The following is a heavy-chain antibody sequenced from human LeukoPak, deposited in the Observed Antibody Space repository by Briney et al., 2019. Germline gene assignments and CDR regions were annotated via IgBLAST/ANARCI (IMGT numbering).Heavy chain of an antibody. CDR3: AKAAAERCASIKCYPFDS. CDR1: GFRFNSYA. CDR2: IIGPGGDT. J-gene: IGHJ4*02. D-gene: IGHD1-1*01. Sequence: GGSLRLSCTASGFRFNSYAMNWVRQAPGKGLEWVASIIGPGGDTYHAGSVRGRFTISRDNSKNTLYLQMSHLRVEDTALYYCAKAAAERCASIKCYPFDSWGQGTLVAVSS. V-gene: IGHV3-23*01.